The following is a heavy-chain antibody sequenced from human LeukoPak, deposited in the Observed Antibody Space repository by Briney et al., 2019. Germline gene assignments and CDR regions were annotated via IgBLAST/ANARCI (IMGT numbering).Heavy chain of an antibody. Sequence: PGGSLRLSCAASGFTFSSYWMSWERQAPGKGLEWVASTKQDGSEKYYVDSVKGRFTISRDNAKNSLYLQMNSLRAEDTAVYYCVRDGSGSYRASDYWGQGTLVTVSS. D-gene: IGHD3-10*01. CDR2: TKQDGSEK. CDR3: VRDGSGSYRASDY. J-gene: IGHJ4*02. CDR1: GFTFSSYW. V-gene: IGHV3-7*01.